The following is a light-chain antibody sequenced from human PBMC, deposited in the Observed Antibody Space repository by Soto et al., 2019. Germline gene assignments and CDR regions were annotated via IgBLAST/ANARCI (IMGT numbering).Light chain of an antibody. CDR1: QSVSSRY. Sequence: EIVLTQSPGTVALSPGERATLSCRASQSVSSRYLAWYQQKPGQAPRVLIYDASSRATGIPDRFSASGSGTDFTLTISRLEPEDFAVYFCQHYGISRTFGQGTKVEIK. CDR3: QHYGISRT. V-gene: IGKV3-20*01. J-gene: IGKJ1*01. CDR2: DAS.